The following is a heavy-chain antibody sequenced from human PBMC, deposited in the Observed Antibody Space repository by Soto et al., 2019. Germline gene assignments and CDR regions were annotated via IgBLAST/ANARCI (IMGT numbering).Heavy chain of an antibody. CDR1: GGSISSYY. D-gene: IGHD2-15*01. Sequence: QVQLQESGPGLVKPSETLSLTCTVSGGSISSYYWSWIRQPPGKGLEWIGYIYYSGSTNYNPSLKSRVTISVDTSKNQFSLKLSSVTAADTAVYYCAREGCSGGSCYDGNWFDPWGQGTLVTVSS. CDR3: AREGCSGGSCYDGNWFDP. CDR2: IYYSGST. V-gene: IGHV4-59*01. J-gene: IGHJ5*02.